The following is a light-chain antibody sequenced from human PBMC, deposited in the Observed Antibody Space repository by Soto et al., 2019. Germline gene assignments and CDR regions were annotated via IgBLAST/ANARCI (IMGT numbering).Light chain of an antibody. CDR2: EAS. CDR1: QSVGTY. J-gene: IGKJ4*01. Sequence: EIVLTQSPATLYLSPGERATLSCRASQSVGTYLAWYQQKPGQAPRLLIYEASNRATGIPARFSGSGSGTDFPLTISGPEPEDFAVYYCQQRTNWPPLTFGGGKKVEIK. CDR3: QQRTNWPPLT. V-gene: IGKV3-11*01.